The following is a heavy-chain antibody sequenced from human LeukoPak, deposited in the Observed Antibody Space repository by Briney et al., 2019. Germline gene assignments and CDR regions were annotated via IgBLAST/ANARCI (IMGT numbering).Heavy chain of an antibody. CDR2: ISSSGSTI. D-gene: IGHD3-10*01. CDR3: ARDEKEAGMVRGVMGYDY. Sequence: GGSLRLSCAASGFTFSSYSMNWVRQAPGKGLEWVSYISSSGSTIYYADSVKGRFTISRDNAKNSLYLQMNSLRAEDTAVYYCARDEKEAGMVRGVMGYDYWGQGTLVTVSS. CDR1: GFTFSSYS. J-gene: IGHJ4*02. V-gene: IGHV3-48*04.